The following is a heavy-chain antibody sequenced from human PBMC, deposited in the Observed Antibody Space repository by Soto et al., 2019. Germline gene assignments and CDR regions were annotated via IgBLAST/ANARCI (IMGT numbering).Heavy chain of an antibody. D-gene: IGHD2-15*01. J-gene: IGHJ5*02. V-gene: IGHV3-66*01. CDR3: ARSGRGYCSGGSCYGWFDP. CDR2: IYSGGST. CDR1: GFTVSSNY. Sequence: EVQLVESGGGLVQPGGSLRLSCAASGFTVSSNYMSWVRQAPGKGLEWVSVIYSGGSTYYADSVKGRFTISRDNSKNTLYLQMNSLRAEYTAVYYCARSGRGYCSGGSCYGWFDPWGQGTLVTVSS.